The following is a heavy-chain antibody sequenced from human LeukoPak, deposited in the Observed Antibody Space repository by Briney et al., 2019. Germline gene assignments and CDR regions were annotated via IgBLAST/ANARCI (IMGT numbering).Heavy chain of an antibody. CDR2: MNPNSGNT. CDR3: PRVPRSGSGWYVPGFDP. CDR1: GYTFTSYD. J-gene: IGHJ5*02. Sequence: ASVTVSCKATGYTFTSYDINWVRQATGQGLEWMGWMNPNSGNTGYAQKFQGRVTMTRYTSISTAYMELSSLRSEDTAVYYCPRVPRSGSGWYVPGFDPWGKASLVTVSS. V-gene: IGHV1-8*01. D-gene: IGHD6-19*01.